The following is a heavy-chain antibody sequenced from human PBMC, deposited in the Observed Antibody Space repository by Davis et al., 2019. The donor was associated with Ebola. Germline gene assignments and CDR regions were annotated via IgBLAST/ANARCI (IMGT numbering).Heavy chain of an antibody. CDR2: IWYDGSNK. V-gene: IGHV3-33*01. D-gene: IGHD6-6*01. J-gene: IGHJ6*02. Sequence: PGGSLRLSCAASGFTFSSYGMHWVRQAPGKGLAWVAVIWYDGSNKYYADPVKGRFTISRDNSKNTLYLQMNSLRAEDTAVYYCARDFSSSYEVYYYYGMDVWGQGTTVTVSS. CDR3: ARDFSSSYEVYYYYGMDV. CDR1: GFTFSSYG.